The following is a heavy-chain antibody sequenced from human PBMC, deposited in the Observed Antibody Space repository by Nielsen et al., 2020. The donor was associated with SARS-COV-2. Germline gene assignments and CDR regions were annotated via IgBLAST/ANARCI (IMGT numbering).Heavy chain of an antibody. Sequence: ASVKVSCKASGYTFTNFGISWVRQAPGQGLEWMGWISPFNGNTNLPPKFQGRVTMTADTSTDTAYMELSSLRSEDTALYYCARGPPLSITQGVPFDSWGQGTLVTVSS. CDR3: ARGPPLSITQGVPFDS. CDR1: GYTFTNFG. CDR2: ISPFNGNT. D-gene: IGHD1-14*01. J-gene: IGHJ4*02. V-gene: IGHV1-18*01.